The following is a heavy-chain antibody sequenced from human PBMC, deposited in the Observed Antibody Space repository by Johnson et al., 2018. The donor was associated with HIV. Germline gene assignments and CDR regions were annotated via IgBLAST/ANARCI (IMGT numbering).Heavy chain of an antibody. CDR3: TTALLAPDAFDI. V-gene: IGHV3-23*01. Sequence: VQLLESGGGLVQPGRSLRLSCAASGFTFDDYAMHWVRQAPGKGLEWVSVISGTSGVTYYADSVKGRFTISRDNSRNTLYLQMNSLKTEDTAVYYCTTALLAPDAFDIWGQGTMVTVSS. CDR2: ISGTSGVT. D-gene: IGHD2-15*01. CDR1: GFTFDDYA. J-gene: IGHJ3*02.